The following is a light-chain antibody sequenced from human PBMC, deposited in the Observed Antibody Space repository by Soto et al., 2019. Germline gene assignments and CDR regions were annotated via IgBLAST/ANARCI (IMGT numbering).Light chain of an antibody. Sequence: DIQMTQSPSTLSGSVGDRVTITCRASQTISSWLAWYQQKPGRAPKLLIYKASTLKSGVPSRFSGSGSGTEFTLTISSLQPDDFATHYCQHYNSYSEAFGQGTKLDIK. J-gene: IGKJ1*01. CDR2: KAS. CDR1: QTISSW. V-gene: IGKV1-5*03. CDR3: QHYNSYSEA.